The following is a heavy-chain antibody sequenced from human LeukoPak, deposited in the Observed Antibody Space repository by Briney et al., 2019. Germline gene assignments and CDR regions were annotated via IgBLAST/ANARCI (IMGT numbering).Heavy chain of an antibody. Sequence: PSETLSLTCTVSGGSISSSTYYWGWIRQPPGKGLEWIGSIYYSGSTYYNPSLKSRVTISVDTSKNQFSLKLSSVAAADTAVYFCASSISPDNFDMWGPGTMVTVSS. CDR3: ASSISPDNFDM. V-gene: IGHV4-39*07. J-gene: IGHJ3*02. CDR1: GGSISSSTYY. D-gene: IGHD1-14*01. CDR2: IYYSGST.